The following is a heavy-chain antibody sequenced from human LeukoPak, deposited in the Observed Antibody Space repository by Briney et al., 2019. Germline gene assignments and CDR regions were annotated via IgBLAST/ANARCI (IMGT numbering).Heavy chain of an antibody. Sequence: ASVKVSCKASGYTFTGYYMHWVRQAPGQGLEWMGWINPNSGGTNYAQKFQGWVAMTRDTSISTAYMELSRLRSDATAVYYCARDGNRDGHSAWGQGTLVTVSS. J-gene: IGHJ4*02. CDR1: GYTFTGYY. D-gene: IGHD5-24*01. CDR2: INPNSGGT. V-gene: IGHV1-2*04. CDR3: ARDGNRDGHSA.